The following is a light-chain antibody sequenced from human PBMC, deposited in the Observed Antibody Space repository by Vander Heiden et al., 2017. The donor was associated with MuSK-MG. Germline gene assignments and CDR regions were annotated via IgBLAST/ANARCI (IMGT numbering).Light chain of an antibody. Sequence: SYELPQPSSVTVSPGQPARITCSGDVLAKKYARWLQQKPGQGFFLLIYRGSGRPSGAPERFSVSGSGTTVTLTIDGAQAEGEADYYCYSATDNNWVFGGGTRLTVL. CDR3: YSATDNNWV. V-gene: IGLV3-27*01. CDR1: VLAKKY. CDR2: RGS. J-gene: IGLJ3*02.